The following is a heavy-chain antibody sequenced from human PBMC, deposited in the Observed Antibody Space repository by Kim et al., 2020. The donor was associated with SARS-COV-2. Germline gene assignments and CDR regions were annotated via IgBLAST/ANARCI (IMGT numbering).Heavy chain of an antibody. CDR3: AKFSGIACYAYLEH. D-gene: IGHD2-21*02. Sequence: GGSLRLSCAATGFTFTSYAMSWVRQAPGKGLEWVAAVNSNGGNTYYAESVKGRFTISTDNSKNTLSLQMSGLRADDTAVYYCAKFSGIACYAYLEHWGRG. CDR2: VNSNGGNT. CDR1: GFTFTSYA. V-gene: IGHV3-23*01. J-gene: IGHJ1*01.